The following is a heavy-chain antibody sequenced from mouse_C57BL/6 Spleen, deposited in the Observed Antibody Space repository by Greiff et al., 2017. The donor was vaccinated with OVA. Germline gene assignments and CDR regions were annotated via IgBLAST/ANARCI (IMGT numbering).Heavy chain of an antibody. J-gene: IGHJ3*01. CDR3: ARDDGYYGAY. Sequence: QVQLQQPGAELVKPGASVKLSCKASGYTFTSYWMHWVKQRPGQGLEWIGMIHPNSGSTNYNEKFKSKATLTVDKSSSTAYMQRSSLTSEDSAVYYCARDDGYYGAYWGQGTLVTVSA. CDR2: IHPNSGST. V-gene: IGHV1-64*01. D-gene: IGHD2-3*01. CDR1: GYTFTSYW.